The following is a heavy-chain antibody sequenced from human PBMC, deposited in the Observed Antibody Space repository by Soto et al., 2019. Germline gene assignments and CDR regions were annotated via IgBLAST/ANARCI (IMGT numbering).Heavy chain of an antibody. V-gene: IGHV1-18*01. J-gene: IGHJ4*02. Sequence: QVQLVQSGAEVRKPGASVKVSCKASGYTFINYGVNWVRQAPGQGLERMGWISTYNGNTNYAQKLQGRVTMTTDTPTSTAYMELRSLRSDDTAVYYCARDAGSGSYYPFDYWGQGTLVTVSS. CDR3: ARDAGSGSYYPFDY. D-gene: IGHD3-10*01. CDR2: ISTYNGNT. CDR1: GYTFINYG.